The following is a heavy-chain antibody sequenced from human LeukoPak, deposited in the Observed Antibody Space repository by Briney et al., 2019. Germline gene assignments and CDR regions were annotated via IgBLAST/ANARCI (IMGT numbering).Heavy chain of an antibody. CDR2: IKQDGSEK. D-gene: IGHD2-2*01. Sequence: GGSLRLSCAASGFTFSSYWMSWGRQAPGKGLEWVSKIKQDGSEKYYGDSMKGRFTISRDNAKNSLYLQMNSLGAEDTAVYVWARHQALNYWGQGTLVTVSS. J-gene: IGHJ4*02. CDR1: GFTFSSYW. CDR3: ARHQALNY. V-gene: IGHV3-7*01.